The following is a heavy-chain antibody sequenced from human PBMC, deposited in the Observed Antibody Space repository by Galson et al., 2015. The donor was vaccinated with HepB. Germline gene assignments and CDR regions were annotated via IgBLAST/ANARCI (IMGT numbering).Heavy chain of an antibody. CDR1: GGTFSSYA. J-gene: IGHJ3*02. V-gene: IGHV1-69*13. CDR3: ARGLGGLLGAFEI. D-gene: IGHD2-15*01. CDR2: IIPIFGTA. Sequence: SVKVSCKDSGGTFSSYAISWVRQAPGQGLEWMGGIIPIFGTANYAQKFQGRVTITADESTCTAYMELRSLRSEDTAVYYCARGLGGLLGAFEIWGQGRMVTVSS.